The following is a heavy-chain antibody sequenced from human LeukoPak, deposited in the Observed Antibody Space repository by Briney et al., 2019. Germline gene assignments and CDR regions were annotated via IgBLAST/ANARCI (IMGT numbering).Heavy chain of an antibody. Sequence: SGPTLVRPTQTLTLTGTIAGFSLSTSGVGEGWIRQPPGKALEWLALIYWDDDKRYSPSLKNRLAITKDISKNQVVLTMTDVDPEDTATYYCAHNPDYSWKAHFDYWGQGTLVTVSS. V-gene: IGHV2-5*02. CDR1: GFSLSTSGVG. J-gene: IGHJ4*02. D-gene: IGHD1-20*01. CDR3: AHNPDYSWKAHFDY. CDR2: IYWDDDK.